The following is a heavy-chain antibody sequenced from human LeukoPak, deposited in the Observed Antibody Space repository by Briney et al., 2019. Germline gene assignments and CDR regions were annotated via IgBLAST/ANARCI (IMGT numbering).Heavy chain of an antibody. CDR1: GGSISNSY. CDR3: ARFLHDSSSWYGAFDY. CDR2: IYYSGST. D-gene: IGHD6-13*01. Sequence: SETLSLTCTVSGGSISNSYWSWIRQPPGKGLEWIGYIYYSGSTNYSPSLKSRVTISVDTSKNQFSLKLSSVTAADTAVYYCARFLHDSSSWYGAFDYWGQGTLVTVSS. V-gene: IGHV4-59*08. J-gene: IGHJ4*02.